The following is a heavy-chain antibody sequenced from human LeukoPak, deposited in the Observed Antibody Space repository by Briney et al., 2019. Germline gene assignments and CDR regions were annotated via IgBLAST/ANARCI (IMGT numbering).Heavy chain of an antibody. CDR3: ARYEYSSSWYWFDP. Sequence: SETLSLTCTVSGGSISSYYWSWIRQPPGKGLEWIGYIYYSGSTNYNPSLKSRVTISVDTSKNQFSLKLSSVTAADTAVYYCARYEYSSSWYWFDPWGQGTLVTVSS. V-gene: IGHV4-59*01. CDR2: IYYSGST. J-gene: IGHJ5*02. D-gene: IGHD6-13*01. CDR1: GGSISSYY.